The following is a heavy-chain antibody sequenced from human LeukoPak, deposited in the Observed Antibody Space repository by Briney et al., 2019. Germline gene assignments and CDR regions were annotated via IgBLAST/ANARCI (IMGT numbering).Heavy chain of an antibody. CDR1: GFIFSSYA. Sequence: GGSLRLSCAASGFIFSSYAMAWVRQPPGKGLEWVSSISGSGGSTYYADSVRGRFTISRDNSKNTLYLQMNSLRAEDTAVYYCAKDSLGCTSTSCSLGYWGQGTLVTVSS. J-gene: IGHJ4*02. CDR2: ISGSGGST. D-gene: IGHD2-2*01. CDR3: AKDSLGCTSTSCSLGY. V-gene: IGHV3-23*01.